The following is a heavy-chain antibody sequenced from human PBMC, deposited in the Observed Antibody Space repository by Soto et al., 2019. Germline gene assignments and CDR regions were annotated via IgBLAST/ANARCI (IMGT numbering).Heavy chain of an antibody. D-gene: IGHD6-19*01. Sequence: GESLKISCAASGFTFSSYGMHWVRQAPGKGLEWVAVIWYDGSNKYYADSVKGRFTISRDNSKNTLYLQMNSLRAEDTAVYYCARAPPLMSSGWKYDYWGQGTLVTVSS. CDR2: IWYDGSNK. CDR3: ARAPPLMSSGWKYDY. J-gene: IGHJ4*02. V-gene: IGHV3-33*01. CDR1: GFTFSSYG.